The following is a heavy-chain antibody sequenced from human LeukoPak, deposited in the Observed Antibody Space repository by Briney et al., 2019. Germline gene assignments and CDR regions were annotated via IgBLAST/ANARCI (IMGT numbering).Heavy chain of an antibody. CDR2: ISSSGTTI. V-gene: IGHV3-48*03. J-gene: IGHJ4*02. CDR3: ARDLGFSGYAAFDY. Sequence: KAGGSLRLSCATSGFIFSSYEMNWVRQAPGKGLEWVSYISSSGTTIYYADSVKGRFTISRDNSKNTLYLQVNSLRAEDTAVYYCARDLGFSGYAAFDYWGQGTLVTVSS. CDR1: GFIFSSYE. D-gene: IGHD5-12*01.